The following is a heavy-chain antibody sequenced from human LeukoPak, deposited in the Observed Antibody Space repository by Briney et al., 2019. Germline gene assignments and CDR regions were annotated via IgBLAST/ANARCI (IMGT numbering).Heavy chain of an antibody. CDR2: TSTSGVST. V-gene: IGHV3-23*01. Sequence: GGSLRLSCAASGFTFSSYAMTWVRQAPGKGLEWVSCTSTSGVSTNYAVSVKGRFTISRDNSKTMVYLQMNSLRAEDTAVYYCAKNTSGTYLDYWGQGILVTVSS. CDR1: GFTFSSYA. D-gene: IGHD1-26*01. J-gene: IGHJ4*02. CDR3: AKNTSGTYLDY.